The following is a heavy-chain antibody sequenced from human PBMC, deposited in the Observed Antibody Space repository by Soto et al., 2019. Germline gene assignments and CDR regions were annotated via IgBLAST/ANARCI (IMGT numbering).Heavy chain of an antibody. D-gene: IGHD5-12*01. CDR2: ISAYDGNT. J-gene: IGHJ4*02. V-gene: IGHV1-18*01. CDR1: DYTFTSYA. CDR3: ARYNGYESDY. Sequence: VQLGQSGAEVKKPGASVKVSCKASDYTFTSYATSWVRQAAGQGLEWMGWISAYDGNTNYAQKLQGRVTMTTDTSTSTAYMELRSLRSDDTAVYYCARYNGYESDYCGQGALVTVSS.